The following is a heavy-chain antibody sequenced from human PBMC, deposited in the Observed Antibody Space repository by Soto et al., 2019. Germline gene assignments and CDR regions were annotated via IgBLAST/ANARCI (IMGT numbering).Heavy chain of an antibody. J-gene: IGHJ5*01. D-gene: IGHD1-20*01. CDR2: XXAXXGXT. CDR3: ARGRYNWKDNWFDS. Sequence: ASVKVSCKASGYTFTSYGISLVRQAPGQGLEWXGWXXAXXGXTXXXQXXXGRVTMTTDTSTSTAYMELRSLRSDDTAVYYCARGRYNWKDNWFDSWGQGTLVTVSS. V-gene: IGHV1-18*04. CDR1: GYTFTSYG.